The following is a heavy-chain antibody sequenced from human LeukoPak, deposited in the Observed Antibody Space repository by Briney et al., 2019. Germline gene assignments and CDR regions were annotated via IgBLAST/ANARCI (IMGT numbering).Heavy chain of an antibody. D-gene: IGHD2-15*01. Sequence: SETLSLTCAVYGGSFSGYCWSWIRQPAEKGLEWIGRIYPSGSTYYNPSLKSRVTISIDKSKNQFSLRLTSVTAAEAAVYYCARDRGCYSEYSFDYWGQGSLVTVSS. J-gene: IGHJ4*02. V-gene: IGHV4-4*07. CDR3: ARDRGCYSEYSFDY. CDR2: IYPSGST. CDR1: GGSFSGYC.